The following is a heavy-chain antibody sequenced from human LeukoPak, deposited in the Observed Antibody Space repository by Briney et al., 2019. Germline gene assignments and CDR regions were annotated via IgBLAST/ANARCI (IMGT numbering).Heavy chain of an antibody. V-gene: IGHV4-61*01. CDR2: IYYSGST. CDR3: VRGNAIVVVVEQTEYENWFDP. J-gene: IGHJ5*02. CDR1: GYSISSGYF. D-gene: IGHD2-2*01. Sequence: SETLSLTCTVSGYSISSGYFWGWIRQPPGKGLEWIGYIYYSGSTNYNPSLKSRVTISVDTSKNQFSLKLSSVTAADTAVYYCVRGNAIVVVVEQTEYENWFDPWGQGTLVTVSS.